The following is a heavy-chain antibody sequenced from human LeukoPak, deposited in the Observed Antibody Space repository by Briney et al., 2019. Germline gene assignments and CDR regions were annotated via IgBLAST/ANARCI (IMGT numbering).Heavy chain of an antibody. CDR2: LYDGGST. V-gene: IGHV4-39*01. CDR3: ARTYYFDSSGRIGAFDY. J-gene: IGHJ4*02. Sequence: SETLSLTCTVFGGSISSNTYYWGWIRQAPGKGLEWIGNLYDGGSTYYNPSLKSRVTISVDTSKNQFSLKLSSVTAADTAVYYCARTYYFDSSGRIGAFDYWGQGTLVTVSS. CDR1: GGSISSNTYY. D-gene: IGHD3-22*01.